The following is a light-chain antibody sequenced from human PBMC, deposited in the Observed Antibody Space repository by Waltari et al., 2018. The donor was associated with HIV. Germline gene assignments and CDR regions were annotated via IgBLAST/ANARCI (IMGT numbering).Light chain of an antibody. CDR1: SSNIGNYY. CDR3: ATWDDSLSGVV. V-gene: IGLV1-47*01. CDR2: RNN. J-gene: IGLJ2*01. Sequence: QSVLTQPPSASATPGQRVPIPCSGSSSNIGNYYVYLYQQLPGATPKVLIFRNNRRPSGVPDRFSGSKSGTSASLAISGLRSEDEADYYCATWDDSLSGVVFGGGTKLTVL.